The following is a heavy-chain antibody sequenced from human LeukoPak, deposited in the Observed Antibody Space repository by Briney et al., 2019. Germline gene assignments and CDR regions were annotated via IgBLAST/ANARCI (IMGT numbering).Heavy chain of an antibody. J-gene: IGHJ3*02. CDR3: TSPDYYDCSGYYDLGAFDI. D-gene: IGHD3-22*01. CDR2: IRSKANSYAT. Sequence: GGSLRLSCAASGFTFSGSAMHWVRQASGKGLEWVGRIRSKANSYATAYAASVKGRFTISRDDSKNTAYLQMNSLKTEDTAVYYCTSPDYYDCSGYYDLGAFDIWGQGTMVTVSS. V-gene: IGHV3-73*01. CDR1: GFTFSGSA.